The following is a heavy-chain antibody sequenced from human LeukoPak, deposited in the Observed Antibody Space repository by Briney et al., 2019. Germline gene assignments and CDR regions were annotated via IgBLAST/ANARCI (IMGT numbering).Heavy chain of an antibody. CDR2: IKEDGSEI. J-gene: IGHJ4*02. CDR1: GFTFSKYW. CDR3: TRTPDGVDY. V-gene: IGHV3-7*01. Sequence: PGGSLRLSCAASGFTFSKYWMTWVRQAPGKGLEWVANIKEDGSEIFYVDSVKGRFTISRDNARNSLYLQMNSLRAEDTAVYYCTRTPDGVDYWGQGTLVTVSS. D-gene: IGHD3-10*01.